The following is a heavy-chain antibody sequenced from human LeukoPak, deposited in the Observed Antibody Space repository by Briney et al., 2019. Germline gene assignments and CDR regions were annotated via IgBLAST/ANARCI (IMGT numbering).Heavy chain of an antibody. CDR2: ISSSSSYI. CDR1: GFTFSSYS. J-gene: IGHJ4*02. V-gene: IGHV3-21*01. CDR3: ARDLYCSSTSCYDPHDY. Sequence: PGGSLRLSCAASGFTFSSYSMSWVRQAPGKGLEWVSSISSSSSYIYYADSVKGRFTISRDNAKNSLYLQMNSLRAEDTAVYYCARDLYCSSTSCYDPHDYWGQGTLVTVSS. D-gene: IGHD2-2*01.